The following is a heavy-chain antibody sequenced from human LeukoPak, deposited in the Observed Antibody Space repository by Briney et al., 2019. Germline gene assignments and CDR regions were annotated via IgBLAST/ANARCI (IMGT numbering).Heavy chain of an antibody. J-gene: IGHJ6*03. Sequence: SETLSLTCTVSGGSISSSSYYWGWIRQPPGKGLEWIGSIYYSGSTYYNPSLKSRVTISVDTSKNQFSLKLSSVTAADTAVYYCARDLGFGDYYYMDVWGEGTTVTVSS. V-gene: IGHV4-39*02. D-gene: IGHD3-10*01. CDR2: IYYSGST. CDR3: ARDLGFGDYYYMDV. CDR1: GGSISSSSYY.